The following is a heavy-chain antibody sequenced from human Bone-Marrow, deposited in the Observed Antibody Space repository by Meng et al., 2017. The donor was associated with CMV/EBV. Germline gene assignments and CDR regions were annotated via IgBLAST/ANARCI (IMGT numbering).Heavy chain of an antibody. CDR2: INAYNGNT. Sequence: ASVKVSCKASGYTFTGYYMHWVRQAPGQGLEWMGWINAYNGNTNYAQKLQGRVTMTTDTSTSTAYMELRSLRSDDTAVYYCARDVYCSSTSCYLYYYYGMDVWGQGTTVTGSS. CDR1: GYTFTGYY. V-gene: IGHV1-18*04. J-gene: IGHJ6*01. D-gene: IGHD2-2*01. CDR3: ARDVYCSSTSCYLYYYYGMDV.